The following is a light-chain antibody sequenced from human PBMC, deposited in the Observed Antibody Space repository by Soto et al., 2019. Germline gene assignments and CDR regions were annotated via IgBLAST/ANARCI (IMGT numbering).Light chain of an antibody. CDR2: GAS. V-gene: IGKV3-20*01. J-gene: IGKJ5*01. CDR1: QSVSSSY. CDR3: HQYDSSPLT. Sequence: EMVLTQSPGTLSLSPGERATLSCRASQSVSSSYLAWYQQKPGQAPRLLIYGASSRATGIPDRFSGSGSGTDFTLTISRLEPEDFAVYYCHQYDSSPLTFGHGTRLEIK.